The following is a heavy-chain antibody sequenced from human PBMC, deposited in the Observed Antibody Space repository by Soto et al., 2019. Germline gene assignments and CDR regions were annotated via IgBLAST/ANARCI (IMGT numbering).Heavy chain of an antibody. J-gene: IGHJ5*02. Sequence: SQTLSLTCAISGDSVSGNSAAWNWIRQSPSRGLEWLGRTYYRSKWYNDYAVSVKSRITINPDTSKNQFSLQLNSVTPEDTAVYYCARAPDSFYCSSTSCYYFWFDPWGQGTLVTVSS. D-gene: IGHD2-2*01. CDR2: TYYRSKWYN. CDR3: ARAPDSFYCSSTSCYYFWFDP. V-gene: IGHV6-1*01. CDR1: GDSVSGNSAA.